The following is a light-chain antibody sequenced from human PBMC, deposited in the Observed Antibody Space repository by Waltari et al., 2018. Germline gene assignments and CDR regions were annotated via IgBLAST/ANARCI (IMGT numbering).Light chain of an antibody. V-gene: IGKV3-20*01. Sequence: ELVLTQSPGTLSLSPGDRATLPCRASQNIDNNYLAWYQQKPGQAPRLLIYGASNRALGIPDRFSGSGSGTDFSLTISRLEPEDFAVYCCQQYATSPWTFGQGTKVELK. J-gene: IGKJ1*01. CDR1: QNIDNNY. CDR2: GAS. CDR3: QQYATSPWT.